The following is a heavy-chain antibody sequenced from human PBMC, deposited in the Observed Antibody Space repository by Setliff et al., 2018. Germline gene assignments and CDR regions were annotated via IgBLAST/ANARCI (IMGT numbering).Heavy chain of an antibody. CDR2: INPKTGGT. J-gene: IGHJ4*02. V-gene: IGHV1-2*02. D-gene: IGHD3-16*02. CDR1: GYTLVGYY. CDR3: AREPYDYIWGSYRSPYFDH. Sequence: GASVKVSCKASGYTLVGYYLHWVRQAPGQGLEWMGWINPKTGGTNYAQKFQGRVTMTRDASINTAFMHLSSLKSDDMAVYYCAREPYDYIWGSYRSPYFDHWGQGALVTVSS.